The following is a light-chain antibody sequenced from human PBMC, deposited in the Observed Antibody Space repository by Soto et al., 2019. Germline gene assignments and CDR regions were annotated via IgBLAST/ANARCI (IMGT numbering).Light chain of an antibody. CDR3: QQDSNWPPYT. CDR2: GAS. V-gene: IGKV3-15*01. J-gene: IGKJ2*01. Sequence: EIVMTQSPATLSVSPGERATLSCRASQSVSSNLAWYQQKPGQAPRLLIYGASTRATGIPARFSGSGSGTEFTLTSSSLQSEAFAFYFCQQDSNWPPYTFWEWTKVNIK. CDR1: QSVSSN.